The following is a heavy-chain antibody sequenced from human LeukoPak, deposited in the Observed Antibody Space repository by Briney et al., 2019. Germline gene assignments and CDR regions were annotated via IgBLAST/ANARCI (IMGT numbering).Heavy chain of an antibody. CDR1: GYTFTGYH. J-gene: IGHJ4*02. CDR2: INPNNGDT. V-gene: IGHV1-2*02. CDR3: ARRGYEFSDLDN. Sequence: ASVKVSCKASGYTFTGYHMHWVRQAPGQGLEWMGWINPNNGDTNFAQKFQGRVAMTRDTSMNTVYMELSSLRSDDTAVYYCARRGYEFSDLDNWGQGTLVTVSS. D-gene: IGHD3/OR15-3a*01.